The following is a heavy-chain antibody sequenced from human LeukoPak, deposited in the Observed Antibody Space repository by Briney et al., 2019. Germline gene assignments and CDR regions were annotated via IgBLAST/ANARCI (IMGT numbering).Heavy chain of an antibody. Sequence: GGSLRLSCAASGFTFSDYYMSWIRQAPGKGLEWVSYISSSGSTIHYADSVKGRFTISRDNADNSLYLQMNSLRAEDTAVYYCARLEFSVTIFGHWGQGALVTVSS. CDR1: GFTFSDYY. J-gene: IGHJ4*02. CDR2: ISSSGSTI. CDR3: ARLEFSVTIFGH. V-gene: IGHV3-11*04. D-gene: IGHD3-10*02.